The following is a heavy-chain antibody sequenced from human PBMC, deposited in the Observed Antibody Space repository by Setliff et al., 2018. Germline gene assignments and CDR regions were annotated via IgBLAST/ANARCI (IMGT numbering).Heavy chain of an antibody. CDR3: ARDALYDSNDRNSYYGNWLDP. V-gene: IGHV1-69*13. CDR2: IIPIYGST. J-gene: IGHJ5*02. CDR1: GGSFSNYA. D-gene: IGHD3-22*01. Sequence: ASVKVSCKASGGSFSNYAIIWVRQAPGQGPEWMGGIIPIYGSTNNAEKFQGRVTFSADESMSTVYMELGSLTSADTALYYCARDALYDSNDRNSYYGNWLDPWGQGTLVTVSS.